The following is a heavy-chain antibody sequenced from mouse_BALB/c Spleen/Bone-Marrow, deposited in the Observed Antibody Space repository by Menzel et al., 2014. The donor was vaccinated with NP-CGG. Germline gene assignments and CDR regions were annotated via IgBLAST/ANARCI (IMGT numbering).Heavy chain of an antibody. CDR1: GFSLTGFC. CDR2: ILADGST. D-gene: IGHD2-3*01. CDR3: ARADGSGYAMDY. Sequence: QVQLKESGPGLVAPSQSLSITCTVSGFSLTGFCVDWVRQPPRKGLEWLGRILADGSTDNNSALRSRLSISKANSKSQVFFKMNSLQTDDTASYYCARADGSGYAMDYWGQGTSVTVSS. J-gene: IGHJ4*01. V-gene: IGHV2-6-7*01.